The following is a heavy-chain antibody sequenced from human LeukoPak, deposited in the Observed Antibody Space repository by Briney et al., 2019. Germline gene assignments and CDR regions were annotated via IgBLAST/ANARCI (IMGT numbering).Heavy chain of an antibody. V-gene: IGHV4-59*01. CDR3: ARVRGYFDY. CDR1: GGSISSYY. Sequence: SETLSLTCTVSGGSISSYYWSWIRQPPGKGLEWIGYIYYSGSTNYNPSLKSRVAISVDTSKNQFSLKLSSVTAADTAVYYCARVRGYFDYWGQGTLVTVSS. J-gene: IGHJ4*02. D-gene: IGHD5-24*01. CDR2: IYYSGST.